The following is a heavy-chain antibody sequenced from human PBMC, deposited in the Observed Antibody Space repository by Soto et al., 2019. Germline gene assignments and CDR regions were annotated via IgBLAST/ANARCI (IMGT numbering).Heavy chain of an antibody. CDR2: ISYDGSLQ. CDR3: VSVRGYGNASVPYS. CDR1: GFAFSSYG. Sequence: QAQLVESGGGVVQPGRSLRLSCAASGFAFSSYGMHWVRQAPGTGLEWVAVISYDGSLQHYADSVKGRFTISRDNSKNMVLLQISSLRAEDTAVYYCVSVRGYGNASVPYSWGQGTLVSVSS. V-gene: IGHV3-30*03. D-gene: IGHD5-18*01. J-gene: IGHJ4*02.